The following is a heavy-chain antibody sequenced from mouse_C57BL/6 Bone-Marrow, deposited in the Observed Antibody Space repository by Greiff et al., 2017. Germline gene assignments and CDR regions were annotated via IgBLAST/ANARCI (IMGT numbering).Heavy chain of an antibody. CDR2: IHPRSGNT. CDR3: DGDYDY. CDR1: GYTFTSYG. Sequence: QVQLQQSGAELARPGASVKLSCKASGYTFTSYGISWVKQRTGQGLGWVGEIHPRSGNTYYNEKFKGKATLTADKSSSTAYMELRSLTSGDSAVYFCDGDYDYWGQGTTLTVSS. V-gene: IGHV1-81*01. J-gene: IGHJ2*01. D-gene: IGHD1-1*02.